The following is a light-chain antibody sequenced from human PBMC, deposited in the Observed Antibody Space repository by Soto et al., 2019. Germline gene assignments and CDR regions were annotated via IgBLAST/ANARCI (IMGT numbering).Light chain of an antibody. CDR1: QGVRND. V-gene: IGKV1-17*01. CDR2: AVS. Sequence: DIQMTQSPSSLSASVGDRVTITCRASQGVRNDLYWYQQKPGEAPKRLIYAVSSLQSGVPSRFSGSGSGTEFTLTISSLQPEDFATYYCLQHNTFPLTFGGGTKVEIK. CDR3: LQHNTFPLT. J-gene: IGKJ4*01.